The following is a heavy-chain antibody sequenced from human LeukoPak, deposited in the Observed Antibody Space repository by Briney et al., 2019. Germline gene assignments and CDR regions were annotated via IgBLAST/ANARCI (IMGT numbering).Heavy chain of an antibody. Sequence: GGSLRLSCAASGFTFSSYWMSWVRQAPGKGLEWVSSISSSSSYIYYADSVKGRFTISRDNAKKSVYLQMNSLRAEDTAVYYCARGSTYSSGWYTGFDYWGQGTLVTVSS. CDR3: ARGSTYSSGWYTGFDY. J-gene: IGHJ4*02. D-gene: IGHD6-19*01. CDR1: GFTFSSYW. CDR2: ISSSSSYI. V-gene: IGHV3-21*01.